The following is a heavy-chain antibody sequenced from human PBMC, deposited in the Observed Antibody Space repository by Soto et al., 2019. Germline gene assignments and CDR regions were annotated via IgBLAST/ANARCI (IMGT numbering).Heavy chain of an antibody. CDR1: GFTLTTYG. Sequence: QVKLVESGGGVVQPGRSLRLACEGSGFTLTTYGMPWVRQAPGNGLDSVAFISEDGGRNYFAGSVRGRFTTSRDTSRNTLYLPMDSLRHEDTAVYYCASVADYWGQGTLVTVSS. CDR3: ASVADY. D-gene: IGHD2-21*01. J-gene: IGHJ4*02. CDR2: ISEDGGRN. V-gene: IGHV3-30*03.